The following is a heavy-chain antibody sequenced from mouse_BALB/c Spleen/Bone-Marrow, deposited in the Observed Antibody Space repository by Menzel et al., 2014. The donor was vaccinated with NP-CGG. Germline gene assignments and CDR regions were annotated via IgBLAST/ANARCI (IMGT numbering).Heavy chain of an antibody. V-gene: IGHV5-6-3*01. CDR3: ARDPLYDYA. CDR2: INSNGGST. CDR1: GFTFSRYG. Sequence: EVMLVESGGGLVQPGGSLKLSCAASGFTFSRYGMSWVRQTPDKRLELVATINSNGGSTYHPDSVKGRFTISRDNAKNTRYLQMSSLKSEDTAMYYGARDPLYDYAWGQGTLVTVSA. J-gene: IGHJ3*01. D-gene: IGHD1-1*01.